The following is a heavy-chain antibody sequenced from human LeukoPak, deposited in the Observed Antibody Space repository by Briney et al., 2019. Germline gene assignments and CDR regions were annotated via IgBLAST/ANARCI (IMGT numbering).Heavy chain of an antibody. V-gene: IGHV1-69*13. CDR1: GGTFSSYA. J-gene: IGHJ4*02. D-gene: IGHD3-22*01. CDR2: IIPIFGTA. CDR3: ATYYYDSSGYCYPRDY. Sequence: SVKVSCKASGGTFSSYAISWVRQAPGQGLEWMGGIIPIFGTANYAQKFQGRVTITADESTSTAYMELSSLRSEDTAVYYCATYYYDSSGYCYPRDYWGQGTLVTVSS.